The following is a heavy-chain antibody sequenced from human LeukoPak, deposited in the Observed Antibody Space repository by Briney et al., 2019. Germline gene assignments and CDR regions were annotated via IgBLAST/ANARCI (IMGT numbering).Heavy chain of an antibody. D-gene: IGHD5-18*01. CDR2: IKQDGSEK. CDR3: ARDPSYGDYYGMDV. CDR1: GFTFSSYW. J-gene: IGHJ6*02. V-gene: IGHV3-7*03. Sequence: GGSLRLSCAASGFTFSSYWMSWVRQAPGKGLEWVANIKQDGSEKYYVDSVKGRLTISRDNAKNSLYLQMNSPRAEDTAVYYCARDPSYGDYYGMDVWGQGTTVTVSS.